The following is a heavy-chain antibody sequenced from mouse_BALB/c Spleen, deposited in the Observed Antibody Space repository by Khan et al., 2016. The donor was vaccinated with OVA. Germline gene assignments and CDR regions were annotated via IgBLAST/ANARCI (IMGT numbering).Heavy chain of an antibody. D-gene: IGHD2-12*01. CDR2: INPSNGYT. CDR3: VRDGAYPSNDGWFAY. Sequence: QVQLQQSGAELARPGASVKMSCKASGYTFTSYTIHWIKLRPGQGLEWIGYINPSNGYTNYNQKFKDKATFTADKSSTTAYMQLSSLTLDDSAFYYCVRDGAYPSNDGWFAYWGQGTLVTVSA. J-gene: IGHJ3*01. CDR1: GYTFTSYT. V-gene: IGHV1-4*01.